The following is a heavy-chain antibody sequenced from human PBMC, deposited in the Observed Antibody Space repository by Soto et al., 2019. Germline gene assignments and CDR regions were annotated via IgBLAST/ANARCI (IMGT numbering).Heavy chain of an antibody. D-gene: IGHD6-13*01. CDR1: GFTFRSYH. V-gene: IGHV3-30*14. CDR3: VRVQAAGLFDH. Sequence: GGSLRLSCAASGFTFRSYHMHWVRQAPGKGLEWVASISYDENNKYYTDSVRGRFTISRDNSKNTLYLQMNSLRAEDTAVYYFVRVQAAGLFDHCDQRSLVTVS. CDR2: ISYDENNK. J-gene: IGHJ4*02.